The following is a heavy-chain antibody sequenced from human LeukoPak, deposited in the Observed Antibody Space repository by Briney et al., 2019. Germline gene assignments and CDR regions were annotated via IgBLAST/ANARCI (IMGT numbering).Heavy chain of an antibody. V-gene: IGHV1-18*01. J-gene: IGHJ4*02. CDR2: ISAYNGNT. Sequence: ASVKVSCKASGYTFTSYGISWVRQAPGQGLEWMGWISAYNGNTNYAQKLQGRVTMTTDTSTSTAYMELRSLRSDDTAVYYCARTHYYDSSGSDDYWGQGTLVTASS. D-gene: IGHD3-22*01. CDR3: ARTHYYDSSGSDDY. CDR1: GYTFTSYG.